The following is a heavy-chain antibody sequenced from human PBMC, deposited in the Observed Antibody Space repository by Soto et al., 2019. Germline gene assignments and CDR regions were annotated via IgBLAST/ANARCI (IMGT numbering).Heavy chain of an antibody. CDR2: IYYSGST. D-gene: IGHD5-18*01. CDR1: YGNIGGFY. V-gene: IGHV4-59*01. CDR3: ARDSGYSYSCHYYYGMDV. Sequence: LVMMPVTNSVAYGNIGGFYCRWIRKPTGKGLEWIGYIYYSGSTNYNPSLKSRVTISVDTSKNQFSLKLSSVTAADTAVYYCARDSGYSYSCHYYYGMDVWGQGTAVTGSS. J-gene: IGHJ6*02.